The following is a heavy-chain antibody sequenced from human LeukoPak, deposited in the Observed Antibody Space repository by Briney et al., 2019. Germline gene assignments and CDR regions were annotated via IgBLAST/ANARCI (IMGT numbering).Heavy chain of an antibody. D-gene: IGHD3-3*02. CDR2: ISSSGSTI. J-gene: IGHJ4*02. CDR1: GFTFSSYE. CDR3: ARDFSNYFDY. V-gene: IGHV3-48*03. Sequence: GGSLRLSCAASGFTFSSYEMNWVRQAPGKGLEGVSYISSSGSTIYYADSVKGRFTISRDNAKNSLYLQMNSLRAEDTAVYYCARDFSNYFDYWGQGTLVTVSS.